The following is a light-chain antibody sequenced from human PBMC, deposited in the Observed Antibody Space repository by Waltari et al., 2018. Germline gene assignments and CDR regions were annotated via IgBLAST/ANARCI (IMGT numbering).Light chain of an antibody. CDR3: QQYDNWPLT. V-gene: IGKV3-15*01. Sequence: ETVMTQSPATLSVYPGERATLSCRASQRIKNNLAWYQQKGGQAPRLLLFDASTRATGIPARFSGSGYGTEFTLTISSLQSEDFAVYYCQQYDNWPLTFGQGTRLDIK. CDR1: QRIKNN. CDR2: DAS. J-gene: IGKJ5*01.